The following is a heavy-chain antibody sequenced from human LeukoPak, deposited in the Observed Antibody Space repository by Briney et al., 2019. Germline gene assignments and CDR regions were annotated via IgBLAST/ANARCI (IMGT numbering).Heavy chain of an antibody. V-gene: IGHV4-39*01. CDR3: ARHGYYYYTSGYFGY. CDR2: TYYSGTT. CDR1: GGSISSSFYY. Sequence: SETLSLTCTVSGGSISSSFYYWLWLRQPPGKGLAWIGSTYYSGTTYYKPSLKSRLSVSADTSKNQFSLNLTSVTAADTALYYCARHGYYYYTSGYFGYWGQGILVTVSS. J-gene: IGHJ4*02. D-gene: IGHD3-22*01.